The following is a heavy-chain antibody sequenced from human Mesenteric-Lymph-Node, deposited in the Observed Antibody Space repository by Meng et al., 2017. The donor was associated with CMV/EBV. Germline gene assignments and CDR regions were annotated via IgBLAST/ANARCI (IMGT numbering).Heavy chain of an antibody. D-gene: IGHD1-1*01. V-gene: IGHV1-2*02. CDR1: GYTFTGYY. Sequence: ASVKVSCKASGYTFTGYYVHWVRQAPGQELECMGWIYPNSGGTNYAQKFLGRVTMTRDTSIRTAYMDLSSLTYDDKAVDFCASETGMAELRFFDSWGQGTLVTVSS. CDR2: IYPNSGGT. J-gene: IGHJ4*02. CDR3: ASETGMAELRFFDS.